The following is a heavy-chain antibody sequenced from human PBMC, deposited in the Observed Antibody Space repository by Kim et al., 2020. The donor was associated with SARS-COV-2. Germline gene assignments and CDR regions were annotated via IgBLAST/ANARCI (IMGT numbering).Heavy chain of an antibody. V-gene: IGHV4-59*01. CDR2: IYYSGST. Sequence: SETLSLTCTVSGGSISSYYWSWIRQPPGKGLEWIGYIYYSGSTNYNPSLKSRVTISVDTSKNQFSLKLSSVTAADTAVYYCARGGYYDSSGYYHPLDYWG. J-gene: IGHJ4*01. D-gene: IGHD3-22*01. CDR3: ARGGYYDSSGYYHPLDY. CDR1: GGSISSYY.